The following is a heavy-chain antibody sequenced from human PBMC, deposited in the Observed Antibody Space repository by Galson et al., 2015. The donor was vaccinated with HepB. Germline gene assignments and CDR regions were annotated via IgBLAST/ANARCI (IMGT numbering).Heavy chain of an antibody. CDR3: ARDRRSSSSWNYYYGMDV. CDR1: GFTFSSYS. Sequence: LRLSCAASGFTFSSYSMNWVRQAPGKGLEWVSYISSSSSTIYYADSVKGRFTISRDNAKNSLYLQMNSLRDEDTAVYYCARDRRSSSSWNYYYGMDVWGQGTTVTVSS. CDR2: ISSSSSTI. J-gene: IGHJ6*02. V-gene: IGHV3-48*02. D-gene: IGHD6-13*01.